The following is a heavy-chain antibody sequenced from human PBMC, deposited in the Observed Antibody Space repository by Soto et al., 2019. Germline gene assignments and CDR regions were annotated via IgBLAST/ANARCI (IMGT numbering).Heavy chain of an antibody. D-gene: IGHD3-10*01. J-gene: IGHJ6*02. CDR3: ARRGYGPGFPYYYGMDV. Sequence: SETLSLTCTVSGGSLSNYYWSWIRQPPGKGLEWVGYMFNGGSANYNPSLKSRVAISVDMSQNQFSLKLSSVTAADTAVYYCARRGYGPGFPYYYGMDVWGQGTTVTVSS. V-gene: IGHV4-59*01. CDR1: GGSLSNYY. CDR2: MFNGGSA.